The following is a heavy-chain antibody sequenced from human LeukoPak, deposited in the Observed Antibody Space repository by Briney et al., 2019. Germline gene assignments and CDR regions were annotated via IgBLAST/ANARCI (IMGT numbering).Heavy chain of an antibody. J-gene: IGHJ6*02. CDR1: GGSISSYY. CDR2: IYYSGST. CDR3: ARHHDYGDYSYYYDMDV. D-gene: IGHD4-17*01. V-gene: IGHV4-59*08. Sequence: SETLSLTCTVSGGSISSYYWSWIRQPPGKGLEWIGYIYYSGSTNYNPSLKSRVTISVDTFKNQFSLKLSSVTAADTAVYYCARHHDYGDYSYYYDMDVWGQGTTVTVSS.